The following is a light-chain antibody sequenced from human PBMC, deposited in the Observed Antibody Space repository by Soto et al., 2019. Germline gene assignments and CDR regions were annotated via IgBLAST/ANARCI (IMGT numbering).Light chain of an antibody. CDR3: QQYNTYST. CDR1: QTIGSY. J-gene: IGKJ5*01. Sequence: DIQLTQSPSSLSASVGDRVTITCRASQTIGSYLNWYQQKPGKAPKVLIYAASSLQSGVPSRFSGSGSGTGFTLTISSLQPEDFATYFCQQYNTYSTFGQGTRLEIK. CDR2: AAS. V-gene: IGKV1-39*01.